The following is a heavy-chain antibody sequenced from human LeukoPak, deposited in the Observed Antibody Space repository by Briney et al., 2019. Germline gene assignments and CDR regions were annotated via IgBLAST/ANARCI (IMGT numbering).Heavy chain of an antibody. V-gene: IGHV4-59*01. J-gene: IGHJ3*02. Sequence: SETLSLTCSVSGGSISTNYWSWLRQPPGKGLEWIGYIYYSGSTNYNPSLKSRVTISVDTSKNQFSLNLSSVTAADTAVYYCARYSSGWRSFDIWGQGTMVTVSS. CDR1: GGSISTNY. CDR2: IYYSGST. D-gene: IGHD6-19*01. CDR3: ARYSSGWRSFDI.